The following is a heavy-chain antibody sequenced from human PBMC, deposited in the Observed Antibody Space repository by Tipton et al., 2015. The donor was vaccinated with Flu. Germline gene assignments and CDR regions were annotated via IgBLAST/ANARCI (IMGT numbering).Heavy chain of an antibody. Sequence: SLRLSCATSGFTVSSNHMSWVRQAPGKRPECVSVIYRGGNTYYADSVKGRFTISRDNSKDTLYLQMNSLRAEDTAVYYCARGGRVGAIKPLDYWGQGTLVTVSS. CDR1: GFTVSSNH. J-gene: IGHJ4*02. CDR3: ARGGRVGAIKPLDY. V-gene: IGHV3-53*01. CDR2: IYRGGNT. D-gene: IGHD1-26*01.